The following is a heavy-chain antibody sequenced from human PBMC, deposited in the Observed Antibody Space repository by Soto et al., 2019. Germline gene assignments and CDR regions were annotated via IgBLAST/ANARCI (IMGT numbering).Heavy chain of an antibody. Sequence: PGGSLRFSCAASGFTFSDYYMSWIRQAPGKGLEWVSYISSSGSIIYYADSVKGRFTISRDNAKNSLYLQMNSLRAEDAAVYYCARDLGYYDSSGYFDYWGQGTLVTVSS. CDR1: GFTFSDYY. V-gene: IGHV3-11*01. J-gene: IGHJ4*02. CDR3: ARDLGYYDSSGYFDY. D-gene: IGHD3-22*01. CDR2: ISSSGSII.